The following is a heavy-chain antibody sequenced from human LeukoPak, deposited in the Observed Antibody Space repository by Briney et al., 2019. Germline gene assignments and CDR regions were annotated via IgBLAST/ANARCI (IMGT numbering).Heavy chain of an antibody. CDR1: GYTFTSYY. CDR2: INPNSGDT. Sequence: ASVKVSCKASGYTFTSYYMHWVRQAPGQGLEWMGWINPNSGDTKYTQKFQCSVTMTRDTSISTAYMELSGLNSDDTAVYYCSRGPVPAAIFRFDPWGQGTLVTVSS. J-gene: IGHJ5*02. CDR3: SRGPVPAAIFRFDP. D-gene: IGHD2-2*01. V-gene: IGHV1-2*02.